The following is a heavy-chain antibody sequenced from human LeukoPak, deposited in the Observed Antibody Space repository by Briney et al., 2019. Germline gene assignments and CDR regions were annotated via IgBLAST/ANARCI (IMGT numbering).Heavy chain of an antibody. V-gene: IGHV3-53*01. J-gene: IGHJ4*02. CDR3: ATSSPRNYFDH. CDR1: GFTVSSNY. Sequence: AGGSLRLSCAASGFTVSSNYMSWVRQAPGKGLEWVSVIYSGGSTYYADSVKGRFTISRDDSQNTIYLQMDSLRAKDTAVYYCATSSPRNYFDHWGQGTLVTVSS. CDR2: IYSGGST. D-gene: IGHD1-14*01.